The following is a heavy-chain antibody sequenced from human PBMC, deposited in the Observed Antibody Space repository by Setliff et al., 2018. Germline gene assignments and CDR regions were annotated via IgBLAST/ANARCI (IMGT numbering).Heavy chain of an antibody. CDR3: GRVDFTMIQGVFGH. Sequence: PSETLSLTCTVSGGSVSSTSHYWDWIRQATGKGMEWIGSVYSSGYTYSKPYLQSRVSMYVDASKNQFSLKLASVTAADTAVYYCGRVDFTMIQGVFGHWGQGTLVTVSS. D-gene: IGHD3-10*01. V-gene: IGHV4-39*07. J-gene: IGHJ1*01. CDR1: GGSVSSTSHY. CDR2: VYSSGYT.